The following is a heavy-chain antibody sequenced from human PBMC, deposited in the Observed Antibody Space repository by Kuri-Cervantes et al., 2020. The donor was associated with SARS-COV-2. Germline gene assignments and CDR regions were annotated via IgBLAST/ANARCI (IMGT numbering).Heavy chain of an antibody. Sequence: GESLKISCAASGFTFSSYAMSWVRQAPGKGLEWVSAISGSGGSTYYADSVKGRFTISRDNAKNSLYLQMNSLRAEDTAVYYCARGGSTISLDYWGQGTLVTVSS. J-gene: IGHJ4*02. CDR2: ISGSGGST. CDR3: ARGGSTISLDY. V-gene: IGHV3-23*01. D-gene: IGHD5/OR15-5a*01. CDR1: GFTFSSYA.